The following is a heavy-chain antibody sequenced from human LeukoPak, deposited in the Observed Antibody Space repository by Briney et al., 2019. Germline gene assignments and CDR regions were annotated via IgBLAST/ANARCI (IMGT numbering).Heavy chain of an antibody. J-gene: IGHJ4*02. Sequence: ASVKVSCKASGYTFTVYYMHWMRQAPGQGLEWMGWINPNSGGTNYAQKFQGRVTMTRDTSISTAYMELSRLRSDDTAVYYCARLSSWELGGYYFDYWGQGTLVTVSS. CDR2: INPNSGGT. CDR3: ARLSSWELGGYYFDY. CDR1: GYTFTVYY. D-gene: IGHD1-26*01. V-gene: IGHV1-2*02.